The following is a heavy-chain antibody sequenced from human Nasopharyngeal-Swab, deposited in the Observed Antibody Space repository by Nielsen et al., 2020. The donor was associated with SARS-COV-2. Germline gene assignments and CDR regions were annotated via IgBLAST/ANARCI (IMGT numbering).Heavy chain of an antibody. D-gene: IGHD2/OR15-2a*01. CDR3: ARGRGSSTSMIGY. CDR2: INGDGSRL. CDR1: GFTFSNYR. J-gene: IGHJ4*02. Sequence: GESLKISCAASGFTFSNYRMHWVRQAPGKGLVWVSRINGDGSRLNYADFVKGRFTISRDNAKSTLYLEMNSLRAEDTAVYYCARGRGSSTSMIGYWGQGTLVTVSS. V-gene: IGHV3-74*01.